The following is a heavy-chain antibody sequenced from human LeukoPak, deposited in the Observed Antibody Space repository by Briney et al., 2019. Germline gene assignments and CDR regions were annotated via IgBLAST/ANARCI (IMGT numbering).Heavy chain of an antibody. D-gene: IGHD5-18*01. CDR2: VSDSSDV. Sequence: GGTLRLSCAASGFTFSTYTMNWVREAPGKGLEWVSTVSDSSDVHYSDSVKGRFTISRDNARNSLYLQMNSLRDEDTAVYYCARDGLHTAHFDYWGQGTLVTVSS. J-gene: IGHJ4*02. CDR3: ARDGLHTAHFDY. CDR1: GFTFSTYT. V-gene: IGHV3-48*02.